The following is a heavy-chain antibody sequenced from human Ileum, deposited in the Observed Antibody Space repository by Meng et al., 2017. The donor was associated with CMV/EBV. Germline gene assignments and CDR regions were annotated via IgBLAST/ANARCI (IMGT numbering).Heavy chain of an antibody. Sequence: SETRSPTCSVSGASVSTDSYYWTWILQPPGKGREWIGYIYYSGNTRDNPSLKSRGTISVDTPKNQISLRLSSVTAADTAVYYCARVRDYYESSGYIDNWGQGVMVTVSS. CDR1: GASVSTDSYY. CDR2: IYYSGNT. V-gene: IGHV4-61*01. J-gene: IGHJ4*01. CDR3: ARVRDYYESSGYIDN. D-gene: IGHD3-22*01.